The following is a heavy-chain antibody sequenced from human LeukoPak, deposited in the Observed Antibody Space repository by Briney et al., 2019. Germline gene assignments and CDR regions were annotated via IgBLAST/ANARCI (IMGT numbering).Heavy chain of an antibody. J-gene: IGHJ4*02. D-gene: IGHD3-10*01. CDR2: INAGNGNT. CDR3: ARPPVRGVITLFDY. CDR1: GYTFTSYA. Sequence: GASVKVSCKASGYTFTSYAMHWVRQAPGQRLEWMGWINAGNGNTKYSQKFQGRVTITRDTSASTAYMELSSLRSEDTAVYYCARPPVRGVITLFDYWGQGTLVTVSS. V-gene: IGHV1-3*01.